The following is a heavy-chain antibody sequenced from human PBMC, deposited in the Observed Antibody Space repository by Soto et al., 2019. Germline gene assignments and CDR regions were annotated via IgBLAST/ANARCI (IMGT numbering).Heavy chain of an antibody. CDR1: GFSFDSHS. J-gene: IGHJ4*02. D-gene: IGHD5-12*01. Sequence: EVQLLESGGGLVQPGGSLKLSCAASGFSFDSHSMSWVRQAPGKGLEWVAGISGSGYSKYHADSVRGRFTISRDNSWNTLNLQMNSLRAEDTALYYCAKSSGDRWSTNSFDAWGQGTVVTVSS. CDR3: AKSSGDRWSTNSFDA. V-gene: IGHV3-23*01. CDR2: ISGSGYSK.